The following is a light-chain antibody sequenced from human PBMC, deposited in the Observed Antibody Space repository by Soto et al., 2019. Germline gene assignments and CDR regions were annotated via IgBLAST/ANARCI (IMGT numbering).Light chain of an antibody. Sequence: QSALTQPASVSGSPGQSITISCTGTSSDVGGYNYVSWYQHHPGKAPKLMIYDVSNRPSGVSNRFSGSKSGDTASLTISGLQAEDEADYYCSSYTSSSTEVFGTGTKVTVL. J-gene: IGLJ1*01. CDR2: DVS. CDR3: SSYTSSSTEV. CDR1: SSDVGGYNY. V-gene: IGLV2-14*03.